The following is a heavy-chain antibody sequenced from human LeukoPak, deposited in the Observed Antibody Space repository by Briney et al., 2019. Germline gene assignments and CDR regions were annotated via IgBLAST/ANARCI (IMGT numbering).Heavy chain of an antibody. CDR2: IRSKAYGGTT. Sequence: QPGRSLRLSCTASGFTFGDYAMSWFRQAPGKGLEWVGFIRSKAYGGTTEYAASVKGRFIISRDDSKSIAYLQMNSLKTEDTAVYYCTRDEETPGVAAEEYNWFDPWGQGTLVTVSS. CDR1: GFTFGDYA. J-gene: IGHJ5*02. V-gene: IGHV3-49*03. CDR3: TRDEETPGVAAEEYNWFDP. D-gene: IGHD2-15*01.